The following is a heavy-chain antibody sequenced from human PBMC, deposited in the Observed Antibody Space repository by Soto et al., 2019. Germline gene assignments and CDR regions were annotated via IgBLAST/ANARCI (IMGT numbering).Heavy chain of an antibody. Sequence: EVQLVQSEGGLVQPGGSLRLSCAASGFTFSDHYMDWVRQAPGKGLEWVGRGRNKANSYTTEYAASVKGRFTVSRDDSKNLLFLQLNSLNTEDTAVYYCTRGGTSQNSYYWHMDVWGQGTTVTVSS. CDR1: GFTFSDHY. D-gene: IGHD2-15*01. V-gene: IGHV3-72*01. CDR2: GRNKANSYTT. CDR3: TRGGTSQNSYYWHMDV. J-gene: IGHJ6*03.